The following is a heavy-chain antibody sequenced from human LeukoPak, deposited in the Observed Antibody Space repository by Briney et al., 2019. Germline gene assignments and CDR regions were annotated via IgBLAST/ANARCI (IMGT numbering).Heavy chain of an antibody. CDR2: ISSSSSYI. D-gene: IGHD3-9*01. V-gene: IGHV3-21*01. J-gene: IGHJ5*02. Sequence: GRALRLSCAASGFTFSSYSMNWVRQAPGKGLEWVSSISSSSSYIYYADSVKGRFTISRDNAKNSLYLQMNSLRAEDTAVYYCASSYYDILTGPTRGDWFDPWGQGTLVTVSS. CDR3: ASSYYDILTGPTRGDWFDP. CDR1: GFTFSSYS.